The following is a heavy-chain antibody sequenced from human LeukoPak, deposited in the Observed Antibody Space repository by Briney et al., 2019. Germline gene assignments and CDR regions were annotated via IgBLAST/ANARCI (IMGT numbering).Heavy chain of an antibody. V-gene: IGHV3-23*01. CDR1: GFTFSSYA. D-gene: IGHD3-16*02. J-gene: IGHJ6*02. CDR2: ISGSGGST. CDR3: AKDGPQVSAMDV. Sequence: GASLRLSCAASGFTFSSYAMSWVRQAPGKGLEWVSAISGSGGSTYYAASVKGRFTISRDNSKNTLYLQMNSLRAEDTAVYYCAKDGPQVSAMDVWGQGTTVTVSS.